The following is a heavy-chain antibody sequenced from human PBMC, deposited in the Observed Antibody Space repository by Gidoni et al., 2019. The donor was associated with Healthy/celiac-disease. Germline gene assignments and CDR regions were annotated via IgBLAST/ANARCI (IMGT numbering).Heavy chain of an antibody. CDR3: ARVRRDYYGSGSFDY. Sequence: QVQLQESGPGLVKPSETLSLTCTVSGGSISSYYWSWLRQPPGKGLEWIGYIYYSGSTNYNPSLKSRVTISVDTSKNQFSLKLSSVTAADTAVYYCARVRRDYYGSGSFDYWGQGTLVTVSS. CDR2: IYYSGST. CDR1: GGSISSYY. V-gene: IGHV4-59*01. D-gene: IGHD3-10*01. J-gene: IGHJ4*02.